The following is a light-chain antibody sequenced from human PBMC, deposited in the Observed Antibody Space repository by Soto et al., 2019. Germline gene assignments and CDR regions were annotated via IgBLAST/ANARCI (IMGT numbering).Light chain of an antibody. Sequence: EVVLTQSPGTLSLSPGERATLSCRASQSFSSSYLAWYQQKPGQAPRLLIYGASTRATGIPDRFSGSGSGTDFTLTSSRLEPEDFAVYYCQQYGSSPRITFGQGTRLEIK. CDR3: QQYGSSPRIT. J-gene: IGKJ5*01. CDR2: GAS. CDR1: QSFSSSY. V-gene: IGKV3-20*01.